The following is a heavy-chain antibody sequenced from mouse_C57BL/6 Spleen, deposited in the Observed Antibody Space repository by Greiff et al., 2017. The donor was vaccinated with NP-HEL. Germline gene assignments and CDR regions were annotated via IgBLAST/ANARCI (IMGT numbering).Heavy chain of an antibody. CDR3: ARGGITTAVATEYCDV. D-gene: IGHD1-1*01. Sequence: VQLQQPGAELVRPGTSVKLSCKASGYTFTSYWMHWVKQRPGQGLEWIGVIDPSDSYTNYNQKFKGKATLTVDTSSSTAYMQLSSLTSEDSAVYYCARGGITTAVATEYCDVWGTGTTVTVSS. J-gene: IGHJ1*03. CDR2: IDPSDSYT. CDR1: GYTFTSYW. V-gene: IGHV1-59*01.